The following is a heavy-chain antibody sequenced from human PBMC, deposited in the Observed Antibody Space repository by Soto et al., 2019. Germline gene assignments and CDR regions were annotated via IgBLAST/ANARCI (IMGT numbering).Heavy chain of an antibody. CDR2: IYYSGST. Sequence: NLSLTCTVSGGSISSGDYYWSWIRQPPGKGLEWIGYIYYSGSTFYNPSLKSPISISVDTSKNQFSLKMSSVTVADTAVYYCAREFGYGVLPGYLDSWGQGTLVTVSS. D-gene: IGHD3-9*01. J-gene: IGHJ5*01. CDR3: AREFGYGVLPGYLDS. V-gene: IGHV4-30-4*01. CDR1: GGSISSGDYY.